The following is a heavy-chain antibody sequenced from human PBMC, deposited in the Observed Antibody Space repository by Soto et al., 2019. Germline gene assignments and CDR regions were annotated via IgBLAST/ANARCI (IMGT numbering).Heavy chain of an antibody. CDR3: ARDLRKVGSCWSPSGY. V-gene: IGHV1-3*05. D-gene: IGHD6-19*01. CDR2: INAGNGNT. CDR1: GYTFTSYA. Sequence: QVQLVQSGAEEKKPGASVKVSCKASGYTFTSYAMHWVRQAPGQRLEWMGWINAGNGNTKYSQKFQGRVTITRDTSASTAYMELSSLRSEDTAVYYCARDLRKVGSCWSPSGYWVQGTLVTVSS. J-gene: IGHJ4*02.